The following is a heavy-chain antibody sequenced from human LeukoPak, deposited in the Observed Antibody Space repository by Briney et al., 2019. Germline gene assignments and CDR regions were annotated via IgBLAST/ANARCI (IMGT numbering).Heavy chain of an antibody. CDR2: MSYSGTT. V-gene: IGHV4-59*01. Sequence: SETLSLTCSVSDGSISNYYWSWIRQPPGKGLEWIVVMSYSGTTDYSPSLKSRVTVSIDTSKNQFSLNLSSVTAADTGVYYCARTSNSSSWYNVGYYYYGMDVWGQGTTVTVSS. CDR3: ARTSNSSSWYNVGYYYYGMDV. J-gene: IGHJ6*02. CDR1: DGSISNYY. D-gene: IGHD6-13*01.